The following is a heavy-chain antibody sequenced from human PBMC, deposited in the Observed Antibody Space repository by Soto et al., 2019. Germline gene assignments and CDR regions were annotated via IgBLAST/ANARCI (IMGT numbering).Heavy chain of an antibody. V-gene: IGHV1-69*13. J-gene: IGHJ4*02. CDR1: GYTFTSYD. Sequence: ASVKVSCKASGYTFTSYDINWVRQATGQGLEWMGWINPIFGTANYEQKFQGRVTMTADESTSTAYMELSSLRSEDTAVYYCARDLGDDDHDYWGQGTLVTVSS. CDR3: ARDLGDDDHDY. CDR2: INPIFGTA. D-gene: IGHD3-10*01.